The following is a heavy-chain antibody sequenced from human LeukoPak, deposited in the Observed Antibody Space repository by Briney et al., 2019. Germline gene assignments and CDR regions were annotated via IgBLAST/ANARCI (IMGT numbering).Heavy chain of an antibody. D-gene: IGHD2-15*01. J-gene: IGHJ4*02. CDR3: AREVSSVVAAYYDY. Sequence: SVKVSCKASGGTFSSYAISWVRQAPGQGLEWMGGIIPIFGTANYAQKFQGRVTITADISTSTAYMELSSLRSEDTAVYYCAREVSSVVAAYYDYWGQGTLVTVSS. CDR1: GGTFSSYA. V-gene: IGHV1-69*06. CDR2: IIPIFGTA.